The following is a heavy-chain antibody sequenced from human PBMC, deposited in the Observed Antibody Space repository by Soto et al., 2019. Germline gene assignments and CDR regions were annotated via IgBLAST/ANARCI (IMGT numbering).Heavy chain of an antibody. CDR1: GFTFSSYD. Sequence: EVQLLESGGGLVQPGGSLRLSCAASGFTFSSYDMSWVRQAPGKGLEWVSGISGRSGSTYYADSVRGRITISRDNSKNTLYLPMNDLRAEDTAVYSCAKDHRNTVARAENFDRWGQGTLVTVSS. D-gene: IGHD2-15*01. J-gene: IGHJ4*02. V-gene: IGHV3-23*01. CDR3: AKDHRNTVARAENFDR. CDR2: ISGRSGST.